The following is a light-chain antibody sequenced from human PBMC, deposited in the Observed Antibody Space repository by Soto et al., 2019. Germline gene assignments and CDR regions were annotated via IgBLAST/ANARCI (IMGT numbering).Light chain of an antibody. CDR2: DAS. V-gene: IGKV3-11*01. CDR1: QSVSNS. J-gene: IGKJ2*01. CDR3: QQRRNWPRT. Sequence: EIVLTQSPATLSLSPGERATLSCRASQSVSNSLVWFQQKPGQAPRLLIYDASNRATDIPARFSGSGSWTDFTLTISSLEPEDLAVYYCQQRRNWPRTFGQGTKLEIK.